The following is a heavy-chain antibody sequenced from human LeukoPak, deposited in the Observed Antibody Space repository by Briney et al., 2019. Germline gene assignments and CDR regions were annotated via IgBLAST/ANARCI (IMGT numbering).Heavy chain of an antibody. Sequence: GGSLRLCCAASGFTVSSNYMSWVRQATGKGLEWVSVIYSGGSTYYADSVKGRFAISRDNSKDTLYLQMNSLRAKDTAVYYCARYIAAAGRYFDYWGQGTLVTVSS. D-gene: IGHD6-13*01. CDR1: GFTVSSNY. V-gene: IGHV3-66*02. J-gene: IGHJ4*02. CDR2: IYSGGST. CDR3: ARYIAAAGRYFDY.